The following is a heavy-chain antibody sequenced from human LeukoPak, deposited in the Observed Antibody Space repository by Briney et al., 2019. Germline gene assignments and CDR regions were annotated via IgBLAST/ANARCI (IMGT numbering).Heavy chain of an antibody. Sequence: LETLSLTCTVSGYSIRSGYYWGWIREPPGKGLEWIGSIYHSGSTYYNPSLKSRVTISVDTSKNQFSLKLSSVTAADTAVYYCARGGWPFDYWGPGTLVTVSS. CDR3: ARGGWPFDY. CDR1: GYSIRSGYY. D-gene: IGHD6-19*01. J-gene: IGHJ4*02. V-gene: IGHV4-38-2*02. CDR2: IYHSGST.